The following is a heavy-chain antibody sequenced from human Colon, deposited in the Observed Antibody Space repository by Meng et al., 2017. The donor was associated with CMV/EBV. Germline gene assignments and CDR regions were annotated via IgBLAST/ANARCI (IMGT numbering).Heavy chain of an antibody. CDR3: ARDFRAYCTVTNCYYYGMDV. Sequence: GESLKISCAASGFTISSSYMAWIRQAPGKGLEWVALIYSGGSTYYADSVKGRLTISRDESTNTLYLQMNSLRGNDTAVYYCARDFRAYCTVTNCYYYGMDVWGPGTTVTVSS. V-gene: IGHV3-66*02. D-gene: IGHD2-8*02. CDR2: IYSGGST. J-gene: IGHJ6*02. CDR1: GFTISSSY.